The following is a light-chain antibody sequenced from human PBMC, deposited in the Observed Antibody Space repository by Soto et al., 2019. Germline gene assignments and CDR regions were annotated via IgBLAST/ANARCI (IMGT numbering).Light chain of an antibody. J-gene: IGLJ2*01. Sequence: SYELTQPPSVSVSPGQTASITCSGDKLGDKSACWYQQKPGQSPVLVIYQGTKRPSGIPERFSGSNSGNTATLTISGTQAMDEADYYCQAWDSSTVVFGGGTKVTVL. CDR1: KLGDKS. V-gene: IGLV3-1*01. CDR2: QGT. CDR3: QAWDSSTVV.